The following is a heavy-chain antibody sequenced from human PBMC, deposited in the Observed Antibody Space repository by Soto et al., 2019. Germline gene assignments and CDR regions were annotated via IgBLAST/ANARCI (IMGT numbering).Heavy chain of an antibody. J-gene: IGHJ6*02. CDR1: GGSFSGYY. D-gene: IGHD3-3*01. CDR2: INHSGST. CDR3: ARDRTIFGVVKYYYGMDV. V-gene: IGHV4-34*01. Sequence: SETLSLTCAVYGGSFSGYYWSWIRQPPGKGLEWIGEINHSGSTNYNPPLKSRVTISVDTSKNQFSLRLSSVTAADTAVYYCARDRTIFGVVKYYYGMDVWGQGTTVTVSS.